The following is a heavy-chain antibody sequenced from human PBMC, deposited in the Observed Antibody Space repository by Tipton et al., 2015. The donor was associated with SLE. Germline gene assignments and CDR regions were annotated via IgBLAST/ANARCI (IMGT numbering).Heavy chain of an antibody. CDR3: ARATTALAPFDY. CDR2: IYYSGNT. D-gene: IGHD2-21*02. J-gene: IGHJ4*02. CDR1: GDSISGHY. Sequence: TLSLTCTVSGDSISGHYRSWIRQYPGKGLEWIGYIYYSGNTYYNPSLRSRITISIDTSKNQFSLKLTSVTAADTALYYCARATTALAPFDYWGQGTLATVSS. V-gene: IGHV4-31*03.